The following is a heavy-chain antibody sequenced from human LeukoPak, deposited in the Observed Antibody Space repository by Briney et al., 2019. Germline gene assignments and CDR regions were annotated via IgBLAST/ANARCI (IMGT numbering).Heavy chain of an antibody. CDR2: ISSSGSTI. CDR3: ARDSPGWRAFDI. V-gene: IGHV3-48*04. D-gene: IGHD1-14*01. Sequence: GGSLRLSCAASGFTFSSYAMSWVRQAPGKGLEWVSYISSSGSTIYYADSVKGRFTISRDNAKNSLYLQMNSLRAEDTAVYYCARDSPGWRAFDIWGQGTMVTVSS. J-gene: IGHJ3*02. CDR1: GFTFSSYA.